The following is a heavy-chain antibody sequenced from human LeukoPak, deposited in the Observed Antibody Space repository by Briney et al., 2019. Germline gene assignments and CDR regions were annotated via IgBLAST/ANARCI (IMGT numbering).Heavy chain of an antibody. D-gene: IGHD6-13*01. Sequence: SETLSLTCAVYGGSFSGYYWSWIRQPPGKGLEWIGGINHSGSTNYNPSLKSRVTISVDTSKNQFSLKLSSVTAEDTAVYYCARDTGIAAAGTGDSADYWGQGTLVTVSS. CDR1: GGSFSGYY. V-gene: IGHV4-34*01. CDR2: INHSGST. J-gene: IGHJ4*02. CDR3: ARDTGIAAAGTGDSADY.